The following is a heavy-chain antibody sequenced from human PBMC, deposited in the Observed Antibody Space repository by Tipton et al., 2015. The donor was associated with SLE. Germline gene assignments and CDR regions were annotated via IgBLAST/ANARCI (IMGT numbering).Heavy chain of an antibody. V-gene: IGHV3-30*02. CDR2: IRYDGSNK. D-gene: IGHD5-24*01. Sequence: SLRLSCAASGFTFSSYGMHWVRQAPGKGLEWVAFIRYDGSNKYYADSLKGRFTISRDNSKNSLYLQMNSLRAEDTAVYYCATDNYGDYYYYGMDVWGQGTTVTVSS. CDR3: ATDNYGDYYYYGMDV. J-gene: IGHJ6*02. CDR1: GFTFSSYG.